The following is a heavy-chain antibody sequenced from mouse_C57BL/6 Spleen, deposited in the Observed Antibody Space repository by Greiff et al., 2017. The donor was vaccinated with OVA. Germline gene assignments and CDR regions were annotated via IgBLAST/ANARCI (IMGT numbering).Heavy chain of an antibody. D-gene: IGHD2-5*01. V-gene: IGHV1-82*01. CDR2: IYPGDGDT. J-gene: IGHJ2*01. CDR1: GYAFSSSW. Sequence: QVQLQQSGPELVKPGASVKISCKASGYAFSSSWMNWVKQRPGKGLEWIGRIYPGDGDTDYNGKFKGKATLTADTSSSTAYMQLSSLTSEDSAVYFCARLIVTTNYFDYWGQGTTLTVSS. CDR3: ARLIVTTNYFDY.